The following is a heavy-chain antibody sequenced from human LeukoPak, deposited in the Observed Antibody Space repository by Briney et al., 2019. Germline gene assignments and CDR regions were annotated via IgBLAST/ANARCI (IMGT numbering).Heavy chain of an antibody. D-gene: IGHD6-13*01. CDR3: ARDAAPITGAAAASFDY. CDR1: GGTFSSYA. CDR2: IIPIFGTA. Sequence: ASVKVSCEASGGTFSSYAIGWVRQAPGQGLEWMGGIIPIFGTANYAQKFQGRVTITADESTSTAYMELSSLRSEDTAVYYCARDAAPITGAAAASFDYWGQGTLVTVSS. V-gene: IGHV1-69*13. J-gene: IGHJ4*02.